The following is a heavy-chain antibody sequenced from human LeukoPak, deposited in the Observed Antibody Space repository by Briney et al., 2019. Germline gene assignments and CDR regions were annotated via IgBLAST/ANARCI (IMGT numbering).Heavy chain of an antibody. Sequence: SVKVSCKASGGTFSSYAISWVRQAPGQALEWMGRIIPILGIANYAQKFQGRVTITADKSTSTAYMELSSLRSEDTAVYYCARGDLAVAGSEGYFDYWGQGTLVTVSS. D-gene: IGHD6-19*01. CDR1: GGTFSSYA. V-gene: IGHV1-69*04. CDR3: ARGDLAVAGSEGYFDY. CDR2: IIPILGIA. J-gene: IGHJ4*02.